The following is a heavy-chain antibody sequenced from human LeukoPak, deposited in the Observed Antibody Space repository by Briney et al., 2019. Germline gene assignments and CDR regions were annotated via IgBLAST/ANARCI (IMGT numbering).Heavy chain of an antibody. Sequence: SSETLSLTCTVSGGSISSYYWSWIRQPPGKGPEWIGYIYYSGSTNYNPSLKSRVTISVDTSKNQFSLKLSSVTAADTAVYYCARMATITGGIFDYWGQGTLVTVSS. D-gene: IGHD5-24*01. CDR2: IYYSGST. V-gene: IGHV4-59*01. CDR3: ARMATITGGIFDY. CDR1: GGSISSYY. J-gene: IGHJ4*02.